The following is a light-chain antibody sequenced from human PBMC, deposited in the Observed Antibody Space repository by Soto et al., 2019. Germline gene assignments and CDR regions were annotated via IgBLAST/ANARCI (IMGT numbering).Light chain of an antibody. Sequence: DIQMTQSPSTLSGSVGDRVTLTCRASQTIRRWLAWYQQKPGKAPKLLIYKASTLKSGVPSRFSGSGSRTEFTLTISSLQPDDFATYYCQHYNGYSEAFGQGTKVDIK. J-gene: IGKJ1*01. CDR2: KAS. CDR1: QTIRRW. CDR3: QHYNGYSEA. V-gene: IGKV1-5*03.